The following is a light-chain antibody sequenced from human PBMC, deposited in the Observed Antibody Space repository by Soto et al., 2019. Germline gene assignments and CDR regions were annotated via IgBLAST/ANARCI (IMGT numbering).Light chain of an antibody. CDR3: QQTYSTLNS. Sequence: DIQVTQSPSSLSASVGDRVTITCRASQSIRTYLNWYQQRPGKHPKLLIHTASTLQSGVPSRFSGSGSGTDFTLTISSLQPEDFATYYCQQTYSTLNSFGQGTKLEIK. CDR1: QSIRTY. J-gene: IGKJ2*03. CDR2: TAS. V-gene: IGKV1-39*01.